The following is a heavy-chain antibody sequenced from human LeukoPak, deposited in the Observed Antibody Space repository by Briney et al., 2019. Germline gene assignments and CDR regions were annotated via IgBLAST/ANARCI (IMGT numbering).Heavy chain of an antibody. CDR3: AKAPVTSCRGAFCNPFDY. CDR1: GFSFSSYA. J-gene: IGHJ4*02. D-gene: IGHD2-15*01. V-gene: IGHV3-23*01. CDR2: MSSSDDGR. Sequence: GGSLRLSCATSGFSFSSYAMSWVRQAPGKGLEWVSAMSSSDDGRYYAASVRGRFTISRDTSRSTLYLQMNSLRAEDAAVYYCAKAPVTSCRGAFCNPFDYWGQGTLVTVSS.